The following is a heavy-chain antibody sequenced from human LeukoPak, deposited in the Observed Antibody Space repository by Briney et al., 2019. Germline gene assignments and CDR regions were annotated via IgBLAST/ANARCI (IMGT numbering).Heavy chain of an antibody. D-gene: IGHD3-22*01. J-gene: IGHJ4*02. Sequence: GGSLRLSCAASGFSFSDYYMSWIRQAPGKELEWVSGISAGGGSTLYADSVKGRFTISRDNSKNTLYLHMDSLSVEDTALYFCVYYDSSGYYYGRLRYWGQGTPVTVSS. V-gene: IGHV3-23*01. CDR1: GFSFSDYY. CDR3: VYYDSSGYYYGRLRY. CDR2: ISAGGGST.